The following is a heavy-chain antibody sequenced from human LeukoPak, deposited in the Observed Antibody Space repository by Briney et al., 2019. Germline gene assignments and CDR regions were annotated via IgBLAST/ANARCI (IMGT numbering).Heavy chain of an antibody. Sequence: PTASVKVSCKASGYIFTSYAMHWVRQAPGQRLEWMGWINAGNGNTKYSQKFQGRVTITRDTSASTAYMELSSLRSEDTAVYYCARISGYCSGGSCYGDGMDVWGQGTTVTVSS. CDR3: ARISGYCSGGSCYGDGMDV. J-gene: IGHJ6*02. CDR2: INAGNGNT. CDR1: GYIFTSYA. V-gene: IGHV1-3*01. D-gene: IGHD2-15*01.